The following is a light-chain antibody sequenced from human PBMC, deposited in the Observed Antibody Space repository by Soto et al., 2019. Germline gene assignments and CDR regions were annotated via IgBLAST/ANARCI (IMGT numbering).Light chain of an antibody. Sequence: EIVMTQSPATLSVSPGEIVTLSFRASQSVASNLAWYQQRPGQAPSLLIFGASTRAPGIPGRFSGSGSGTDFTLTISSLQSEDFAVYHCQHYNNWPITFGQGTRLEIK. V-gene: IGKV3-15*01. CDR2: GAS. CDR3: QHYNNWPIT. J-gene: IGKJ5*01. CDR1: QSVASN.